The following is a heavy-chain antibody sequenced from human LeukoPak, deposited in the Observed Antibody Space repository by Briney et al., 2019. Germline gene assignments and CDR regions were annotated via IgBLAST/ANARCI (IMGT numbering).Heavy chain of an antibody. J-gene: IGHJ5*02. CDR1: GFTFSTYG. V-gene: IGHV3-23*01. D-gene: IGHD1-1*01. CDR3: ANIRDDASGP. Sequence: GGSLRLSCAASGFTFSTYGMSWVRQAPGEGLEWVASISGSGDVTLYADSVKGRFTISRDNSKNTLYLQLNSLRADDTAVYYCANIRDDASGPWGQGTLVTVSS. CDR2: ISGSGDVT.